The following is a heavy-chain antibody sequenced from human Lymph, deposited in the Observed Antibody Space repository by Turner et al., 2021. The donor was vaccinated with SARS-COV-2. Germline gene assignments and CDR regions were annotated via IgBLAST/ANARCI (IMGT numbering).Heavy chain of an antibody. CDR2: ISGSGGST. V-gene: IGHV3-23*01. D-gene: IGHD2-2*02. J-gene: IGHJ6*02. CDR3: AKDRVVPPAIWNYYYYYGMDV. CDR1: GFTFSSYG. Sequence: EVQLLASGGGLVQPGGSLRLSCAASGFTFSSYGMSWVRQAPGKGLEWVAVISGSGGSTYYAESVKGRFTISRDNSKNTLYLQMNSLRAEDTAVYYCAKDRVVPPAIWNYYYYYGMDVWGQGTTVTVSS.